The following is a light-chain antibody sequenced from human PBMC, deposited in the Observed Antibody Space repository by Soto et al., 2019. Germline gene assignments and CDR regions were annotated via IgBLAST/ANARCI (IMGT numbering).Light chain of an antibody. Sequence: EIVLTQSPGTLYLSPGERATLSCRASQTVGSGYLAWYQQKPGQAPRLLIHTASSRATGIPDRFSGSGSGTDFTLTISRLEPEDFALYYCQQYSNSPYTFGQGSKLEIK. CDR2: TAS. CDR3: QQYSNSPYT. V-gene: IGKV3-20*01. J-gene: IGKJ2*01. CDR1: QTVGSGY.